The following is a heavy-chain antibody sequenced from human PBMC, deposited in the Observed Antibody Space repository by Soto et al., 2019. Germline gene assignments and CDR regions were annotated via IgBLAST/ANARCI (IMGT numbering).Heavy chain of an antibody. V-gene: IGHV3-72*01. J-gene: IGHJ6*02. CDR2: TRNKANSYTT. Sequence: EVQLVESGGGLVQPGGSLRLSCAASGFTLSDHYMDWVRQAPGKGLEWVGRTRNKANSYTTEYAASVKGRFTISRDDSKNSQYLQMNRLKTEDTAVYYCARDYGDYSADVWGQGTTVTVSS. D-gene: IGHD4-17*01. CDR3: ARDYGDYSADV. CDR1: GFTLSDHY.